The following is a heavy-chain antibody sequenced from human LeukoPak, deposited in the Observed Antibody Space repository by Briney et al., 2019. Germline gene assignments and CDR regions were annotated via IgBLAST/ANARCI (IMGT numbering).Heavy chain of an antibody. V-gene: IGHV3-21*01. J-gene: IGHJ4*02. Sequence: TGGSLRLSCAASGFPFSDYSMNWIRQAPGKGLEWVSSISSTSNSYIFYADSVKGRFTISRDNAEDSLFLQMNSLRVEDTADYYCARVLSGSHPPFYFDFWGQGSLVTVSS. CDR2: ISSTSNSYI. CDR1: GFPFSDYS. CDR3: ARVLSGSHPPFYFDF. D-gene: IGHD1-26*01.